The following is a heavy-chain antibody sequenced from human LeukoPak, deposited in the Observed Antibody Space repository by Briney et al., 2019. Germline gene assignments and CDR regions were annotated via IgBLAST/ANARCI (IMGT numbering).Heavy chain of an antibody. J-gene: IGHJ4*02. CDR2: INPNSGGT. CDR1: GYTFTGYY. Sequence: WASVKVSCKASGYTFTGYYMHWVRQAPGQGPEWMGWINPNSGGTNYAQKFQGRVTMTRDTSISTAYMELSRLRSDDTAVYYCAREGEGGYCSSTSCYGLAPWGQGTLVTVSS. V-gene: IGHV1-2*02. CDR3: AREGEGGYCSSTSCYGLAP. D-gene: IGHD2-2*03.